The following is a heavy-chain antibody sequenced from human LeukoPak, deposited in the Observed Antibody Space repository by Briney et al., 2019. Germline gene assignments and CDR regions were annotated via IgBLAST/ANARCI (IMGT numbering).Heavy chain of an antibody. D-gene: IGHD3-22*01. CDR2: IYYSGST. CDR1: GGSIISSSYY. Sequence: SETLSLTFTVSGGSIISSSYYWGWIRQPPGKGLEWIGSIYYSGSTYYNPSLKSRVTISVDTSKNQFSLKLSSVTAADTAVYYCARRPGSSGYYWGQGTLVTVSS. J-gene: IGHJ4*02. V-gene: IGHV4-39*01. CDR3: ARRPGSSGYY.